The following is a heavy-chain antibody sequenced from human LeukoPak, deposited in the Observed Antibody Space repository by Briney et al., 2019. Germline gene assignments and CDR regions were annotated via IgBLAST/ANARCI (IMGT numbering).Heavy chain of an antibody. Sequence: PSEALSLTCTGPGGSISCYYWSWIRQRPGKGLEWIVYIYYSGRTNYHPSHNSLVTISVDTSKTQYSLKLSSVTAADTAVYYCAGVGATAGFDPWGQGTLVTVSS. CDR2: IYYSGRT. J-gene: IGHJ5*02. CDR1: GGSISCYY. V-gene: IGHV4-59*12. CDR3: AGVGATAGFDP. D-gene: IGHD1-26*01.